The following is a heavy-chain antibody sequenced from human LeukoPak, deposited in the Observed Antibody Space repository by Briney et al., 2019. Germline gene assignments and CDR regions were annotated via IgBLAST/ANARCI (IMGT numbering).Heavy chain of an antibody. CDR2: IYYSGST. CDR3: ARGPNYGGNSKDFDY. CDR1: GVSISSGSFY. D-gene: IGHD4-23*01. Sequence: SQTLSLTCTVSGVSISSGSFYWGWIRQPPGKGLEWIGVIYYSGSTYYNPSLKSRVTISVDTSKNQFSLKLSSVTAADTAVYYCARGPNYGGNSKDFDYWGQGTLVTVSS. J-gene: IGHJ4*02. V-gene: IGHV4-39*01.